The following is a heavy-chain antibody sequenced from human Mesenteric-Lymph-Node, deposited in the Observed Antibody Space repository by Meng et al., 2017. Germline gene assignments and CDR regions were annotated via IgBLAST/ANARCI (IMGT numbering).Heavy chain of an antibody. V-gene: IGHV4-30-4*01. CDR3: AGDRRGAATVDY. J-gene: IGHJ4*02. CDR2: IYSSGST. D-gene: IGHD6-25*01. CDR1: GGSISSGDYY. Sequence: QVQLQESGPGLVRPSQTLSLTCTVSGGSISSGDYYWSWIRQPPGKGLEWIGYIYSSGSTYYNPSLKSRITISVDTSKNQFSLRLTSVTAADTAVYYCAGDRRGAATVDYWGQGTLVTVSS.